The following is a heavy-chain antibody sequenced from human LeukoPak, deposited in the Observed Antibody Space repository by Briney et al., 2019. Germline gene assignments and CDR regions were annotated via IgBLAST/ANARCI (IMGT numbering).Heavy chain of an antibody. CDR3: TRDSGDSSGWYPSDFDY. Sequence: GGSLRLSCTASGFTFGDYAMSWFRQAPGKGPEWVGFIRSKAYGGTTEYAASVKGRFTISRDDSKSIAYLQMNSLKTEDTAVYYCTRDSGDSSGWYPSDFDYWGQGTLVTVSS. CDR2: IRSKAYGGTT. D-gene: IGHD6-19*01. CDR1: GFTFGDYA. J-gene: IGHJ4*02. V-gene: IGHV3-49*03.